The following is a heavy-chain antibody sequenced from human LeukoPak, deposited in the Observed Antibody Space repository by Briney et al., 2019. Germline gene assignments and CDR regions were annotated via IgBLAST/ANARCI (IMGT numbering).Heavy chain of an antibody. J-gene: IGHJ3*02. Sequence: PSETLSLTCAVYGGSFSGYYWSWIRQPPGKGLEWIGEINHSGSTNYNPSLKSRVTISVDTSKNQFSLKLSSVTAADTAVYYCASLNSGYDQMNDVFDIWGQGTMVTVSS. CDR3: ASLNSGYDQMNDVFDI. CDR2: INHSGST. CDR1: GGSFSGYY. V-gene: IGHV4-34*01. D-gene: IGHD5-12*01.